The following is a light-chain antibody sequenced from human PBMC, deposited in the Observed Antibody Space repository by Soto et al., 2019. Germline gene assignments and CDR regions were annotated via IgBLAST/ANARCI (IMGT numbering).Light chain of an antibody. CDR2: DAS. CDR1: QGISSY. Sequence: AIRMTQSPSSFSASTGARVPITCRASQGISSYLAWYQQKPGKAPKLLIYDASSLESGVPSRFSGSGSGTEFTLTISSLQPDDFATYYCQQYNSYSFGQGTKVDIK. V-gene: IGKV1-8*01. CDR3: QQYNSYS. J-gene: IGKJ1*01.